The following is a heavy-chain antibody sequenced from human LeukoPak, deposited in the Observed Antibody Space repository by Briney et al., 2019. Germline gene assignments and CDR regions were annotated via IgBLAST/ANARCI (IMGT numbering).Heavy chain of an antibody. CDR1: GYSISSGYY. CDR2: IYHSGIT. Sequence: PSETLSLTCTVSGYSISSGYYWGWIRQPPGKGLEWIGSIYHSGITYYNPSLKSRVTISVDSSKNQFSLKLSSVTAADTAVYYCARHEEGSLDYWGQGTLVTVSS. J-gene: IGHJ4*02. D-gene: IGHD2-15*01. CDR3: ARHEEGSLDY. V-gene: IGHV4-38-2*02.